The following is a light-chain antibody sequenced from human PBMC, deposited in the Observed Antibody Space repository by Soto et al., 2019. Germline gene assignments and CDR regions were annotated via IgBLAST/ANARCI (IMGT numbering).Light chain of an antibody. Sequence: ESVLTQSPGTLSLSPGQRATLSCRASQSVSSNYLAWYQQKPGQAPRLLIYGASTRATGIPDRFSGSGSGTDVGLAITRLAPEDSAVYYCQQYGSSPNWTVGQRTKVDIK. CDR2: GAS. J-gene: IGKJ1*01. CDR1: QSVSSNY. V-gene: IGKV3-20*01. CDR3: QQYGSSPNWT.